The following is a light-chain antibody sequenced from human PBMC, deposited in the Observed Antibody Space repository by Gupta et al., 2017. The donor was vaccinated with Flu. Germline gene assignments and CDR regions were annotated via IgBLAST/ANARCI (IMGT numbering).Light chain of an antibody. CDR2: AAT. J-gene: IGKJ2*01. V-gene: IGKV5-2*01. Sequence: EPPLTQSPAFMSATPGDKVNISCKASQGIDGDMNWYQQKPGEAAMFIIQAATSLLTAVPSRFSGSGYGTDFTLTINNMESEDAAYYYCRQHDSFPHTFGQGTKLEIK. CDR3: RQHDSFPHT. CDR1: QGIDGD.